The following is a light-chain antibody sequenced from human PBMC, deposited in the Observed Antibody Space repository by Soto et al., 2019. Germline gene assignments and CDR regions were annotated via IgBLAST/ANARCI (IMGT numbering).Light chain of an antibody. CDR1: SSDVGYYNY. CDR3: SSYTGSGTVV. Sequence: QSALTQPASVSGSPGQSITISCTGTSSDVGYYNYLSWYQQLPGRAPKLMIYDVNNRPSGVSNRFSGSKSGNTASLTISGLQGEDEADYFCSSYTGSGTVVFGGGTKVTV. V-gene: IGLV2-14*03. J-gene: IGLJ3*02. CDR2: DVN.